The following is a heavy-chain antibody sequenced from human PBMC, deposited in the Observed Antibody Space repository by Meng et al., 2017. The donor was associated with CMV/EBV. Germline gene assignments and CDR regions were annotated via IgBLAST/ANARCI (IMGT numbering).Heavy chain of an antibody. Sequence: GSISSYYWSWIRQPPGKGLEWIGYIYYSGSTNYNPSLKSRVTISVDTSKNQFSLKLSSVTAADTAVYYCARVGGDCSSTSCYTLDYWGQGTLVTVSS. CDR3: ARVGGDCSSTSCYTLDY. CDR1: GSISSYY. CDR2: IYYSGST. J-gene: IGHJ4*02. V-gene: IGHV4-59*01. D-gene: IGHD2-2*02.